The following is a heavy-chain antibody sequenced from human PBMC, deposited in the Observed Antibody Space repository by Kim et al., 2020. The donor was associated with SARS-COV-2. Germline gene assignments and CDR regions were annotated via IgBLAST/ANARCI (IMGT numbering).Heavy chain of an antibody. CDR2: MFSSGTT. CDR3: ARGGTNQLAQV. V-gene: IGHV4-59*13. J-gene: IGHJ4*02. D-gene: IGHD1-1*01. CDR1: GGSITSYY. Sequence: SETLSLTCTVSGGSITSYYWSWIRQSPGERLEWMGYMFSSGTTNYHPSLKSRVTMSLDTSKNQFSLKLTSVTAADTAVYFCARGGTNQLAQVWGQGTLVT.